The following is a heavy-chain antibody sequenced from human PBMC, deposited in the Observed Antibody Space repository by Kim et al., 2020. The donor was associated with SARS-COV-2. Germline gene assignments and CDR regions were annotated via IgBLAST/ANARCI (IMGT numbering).Heavy chain of an antibody. CDR1: GFTFSDYY. V-gene: IGHV3-11*05. Sequence: GGSLRLSCAASGFTFSDYYMTWIRQAPGKGLEWLSYISSIGTYIKYADSVKCRFSISRDNTKKSRYLQMNRLRAEDTAVYYCARVSSGSSSWYWFDPWGQGTLVTVSS. D-gene: IGHD6-13*01. CDR3: ARVSSGSSSWYWFDP. J-gene: IGHJ5*02. CDR2: ISSIGTYI.